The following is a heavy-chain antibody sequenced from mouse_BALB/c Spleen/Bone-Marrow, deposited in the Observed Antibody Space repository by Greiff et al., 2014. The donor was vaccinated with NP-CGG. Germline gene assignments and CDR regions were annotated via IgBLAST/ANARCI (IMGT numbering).Heavy chain of an antibody. V-gene: IGHV1-87*01. J-gene: IGHJ3*01. CDR3: AREDSYSWFAY. CDR1: GYTFTSYW. CDR2: IYPGDGDT. D-gene: IGHD1-1*01. Sequence: VQLVESGAELARPGASVKLSCKASGYTFTSYWMQWVKQRPGQGLEWIGAIYPGDGDTRYTQKFKGKATLTADKSSSTAYVQLSSLASEDSAVYYCAREDSYSWFAYWGQGTLVTVSA.